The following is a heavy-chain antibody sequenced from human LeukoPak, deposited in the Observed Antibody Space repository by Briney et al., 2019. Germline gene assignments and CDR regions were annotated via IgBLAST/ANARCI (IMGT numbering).Heavy chain of an antibody. J-gene: IGHJ6*03. CDR1: GFTFSSYG. CDR2: ISYDGSNK. V-gene: IGHV3-30*03. Sequence: PGGSLRLSCAASGFTFSSYGMHWVRQAPGKGLEWVAVISYDGSNKYYADSVKGRFTISRDNSKNTLYLQMNSLRAEDTAVYYCARVGSSSSRWYYYYYMDVWGKGTTVTVSS. CDR3: ARVGSSSSRWYYYYYMDV. D-gene: IGHD6-6*01.